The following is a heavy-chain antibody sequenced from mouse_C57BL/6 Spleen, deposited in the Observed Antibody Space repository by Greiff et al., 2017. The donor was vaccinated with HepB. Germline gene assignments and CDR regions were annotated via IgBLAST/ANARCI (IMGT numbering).Heavy chain of an antibody. CDR2: INYDGSST. J-gene: IGHJ1*03. D-gene: IGHD1-1*01. CDR3: ARVDYYGSSSYWYFDV. Sequence: EVQRVESEGGLVQPGSSMKLSCTASGFTFSDYYMAWVRQVPEKGLEWVANINYDGSSTYYLDSLKSRFIISRDNAKNILYLQMSSLKSEDTATYYCARVDYYGSSSYWYFDVWGTGTTVTVSS. CDR1: GFTFSDYY. V-gene: IGHV5-16*01.